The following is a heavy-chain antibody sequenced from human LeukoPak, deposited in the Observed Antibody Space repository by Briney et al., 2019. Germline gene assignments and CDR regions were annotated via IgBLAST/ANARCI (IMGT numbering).Heavy chain of an antibody. CDR2: ISSSGSTI. V-gene: IGHV3-48*03. J-gene: IGHJ4*02. CDR1: GFTFSSYE. Sequence: GGSLRLSCAASGFTFSSYEMNWVRQAPGKGLEWVSYISSSGSTIYYADSVKGRFTISRDNAKNSLYLQMNRLRAEDTAVYYCARAGPSSSWHQFDYWGQGTLVTVSS. D-gene: IGHD6-13*01. CDR3: ARAGPSSSWHQFDY.